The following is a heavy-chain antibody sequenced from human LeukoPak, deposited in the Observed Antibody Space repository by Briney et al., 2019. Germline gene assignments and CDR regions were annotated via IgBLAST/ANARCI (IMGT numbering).Heavy chain of an antibody. CDR2: INAGNGNT. CDR3: ARAPIVVVPVAYFDY. Sequence: ALVKVSCKASGYTFTSYAMHWVRQAPGQRLEWMGWINAGNGNTKYSQKFQGRVTITRDTSASTAYIELSSLRSEDTAVYYCARAPIVVVPVAYFDYWGQGTLVTVSS. D-gene: IGHD2-2*01. J-gene: IGHJ4*02. CDR1: GYTFTSYA. V-gene: IGHV1-3*01.